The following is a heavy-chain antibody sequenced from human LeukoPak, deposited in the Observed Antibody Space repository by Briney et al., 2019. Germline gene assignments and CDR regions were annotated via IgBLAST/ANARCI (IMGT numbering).Heavy chain of an antibody. D-gene: IGHD3-22*01. J-gene: IGHJ4*02. CDR2: IYHSGDT. CDR3: ARENYDSSGYYFDY. CDR1: GGSISTYY. V-gene: IGHV4-59*12. Sequence: PSETLSLTCTVSGGSISTYYWSWIRQPPGKALEWIGYIYHSGDTKYNLSLKSRVSISVDTSKNQFSLKLNSVSAADTAVYYCARENYDSSGYYFDYWGQGTLVTVSS.